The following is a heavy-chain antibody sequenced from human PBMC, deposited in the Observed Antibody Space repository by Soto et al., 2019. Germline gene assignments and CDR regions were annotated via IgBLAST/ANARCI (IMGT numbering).Heavy chain of an antibody. D-gene: IGHD2-2*01. CDR1: GGTFSNYT. CDR2: IIPVFGTT. CDR3: ARSSPYIVVRKPTGNQDYYGMDV. Sequence: QVQLVQSGAEVKKPGSSVKVFCKASGGTFSNYTISWVRQAPGQGLEWMGGIIPVFGTTDYEQKFQGRVTITADGSTSTAYMKLSSLRSADTAVYYCARSSPYIVVRKPTGNQDYYGMDVWAQGTTVTVSS. J-gene: IGHJ6*02. V-gene: IGHV1-69*01.